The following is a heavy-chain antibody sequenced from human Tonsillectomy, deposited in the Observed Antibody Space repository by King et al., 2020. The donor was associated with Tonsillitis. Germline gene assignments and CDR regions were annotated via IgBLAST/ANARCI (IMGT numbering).Heavy chain of an antibody. CDR2: IMSSGSTI. CDR3: AGGGGTYCSSTSCYTKNAFDI. D-gene: IGHD2-2*02. Sequence: VQLVESGGGLAKPGGSLRLSCAASGFTFSDYYMSWIRQAPGKGLEWVSYIMSSGSTIYYADSVKGRFTISRDNAKNSLYLQMNSLKAEETAVYYCAGGGGTYCSSTSCYTKNAFDIWGQGTMVTVSS. CDR1: GFTFSDYY. V-gene: IGHV3-11*01. J-gene: IGHJ3*02.